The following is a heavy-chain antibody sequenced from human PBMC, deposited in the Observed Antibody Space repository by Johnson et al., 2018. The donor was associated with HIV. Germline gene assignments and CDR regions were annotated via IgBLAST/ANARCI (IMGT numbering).Heavy chain of an antibody. J-gene: IGHJ3*02. CDR1: GFTFSSYW. Sequence: QVQLVESGGGLVQPGGSLRLSCAASGFTFSSYWMSWVRQAPGKGLEWVAVISYDGSNKYYADSVKGRFTISRDNSKNTLYLQMNSLRAEDTAVYYCAKGFFELDDAFDIWGQGTMVTVSS. D-gene: IGHD3/OR15-3a*01. CDR3: AKGFFELDDAFDI. CDR2: ISYDGSNK. V-gene: IGHV3-30*18.